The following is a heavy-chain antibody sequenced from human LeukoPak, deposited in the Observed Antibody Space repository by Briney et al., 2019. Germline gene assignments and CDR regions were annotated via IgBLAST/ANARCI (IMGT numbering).Heavy chain of an antibody. Sequence: GGSLRLSCAGSGFTFRSYGFHWVRQAPGKGLDWVAVISDDGNNKYYADSVKGRFAISRDNSENTLYLHMNSLRAGDTAVYYCARVPASYYYIDAFAIWGQGTTVTVSS. CDR2: ISDDGNNK. V-gene: IGHV3-30*03. D-gene: IGHD1-26*01. J-gene: IGHJ3*02. CDR3: ARVPASYYYIDAFAI. CDR1: GFTFRSYG.